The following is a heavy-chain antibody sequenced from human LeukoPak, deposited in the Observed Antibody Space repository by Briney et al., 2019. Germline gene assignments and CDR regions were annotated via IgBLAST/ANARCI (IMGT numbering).Heavy chain of an antibody. CDR2: INPNSGGT. CDR1: GYTFTGYY. D-gene: IGHD2-8*02. J-gene: IGHJ4*02. V-gene: IGHV1-2*02. CDR3: AREESGGYFDY. Sequence: ASVKVSCKASGYTFTGYYMHWVRQAPGQGLEWMGWINPNSGGTNSAQKFQGRVTMTRDTSITTAYMELSRLRSDDTAVYYCAREESGGYFDYWGQGTLVTVSS.